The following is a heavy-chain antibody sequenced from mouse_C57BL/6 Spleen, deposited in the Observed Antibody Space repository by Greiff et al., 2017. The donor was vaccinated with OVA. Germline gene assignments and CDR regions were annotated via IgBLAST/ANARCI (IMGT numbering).Heavy chain of an antibody. J-gene: IGHJ2*01. D-gene: IGHD1-1*01. Sequence: EVLLQQPGAELVRPGASVKLSCTASGFNIKDYYMHWVKQRPEQGLEWIGRIDPEDGDTEYAPKFQGKATMTADTSSNTAYLQLSSLTSEDTAVYYCTPQFITTVGYWGQGTTLTVSS. CDR2: IDPEDGDT. CDR3: TPQFITTVGY. CDR1: GFNIKDYY. V-gene: IGHV14-1*01.